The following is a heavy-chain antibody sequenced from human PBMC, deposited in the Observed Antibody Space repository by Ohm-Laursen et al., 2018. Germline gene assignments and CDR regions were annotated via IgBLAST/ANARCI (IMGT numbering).Heavy chain of an antibody. CDR1: GFTFSSYW. CDR2: IKQDASEK. V-gene: IGHV3-7*03. Sequence: SLRLSCSASGFTFSSYWMSWVRQAPGKGLEWVANIKQDASEKYYVDSVKGRFIISRDNSKNTLFLQMNSLRAEDTALYYCANSRGWSRGTNAFDIWGQGTVVTVSS. D-gene: IGHD6-19*01. J-gene: IGHJ3*02. CDR3: ANSRGWSRGTNAFDI.